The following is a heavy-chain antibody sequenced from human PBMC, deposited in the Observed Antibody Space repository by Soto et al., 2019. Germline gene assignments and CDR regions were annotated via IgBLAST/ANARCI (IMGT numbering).Heavy chain of an antibody. V-gene: IGHV3-73*01. CDR3: TRQTDAVQWLVVPTDYNFDY. Sequence: GGSLRLSCAASGFTFGGSAMHWVRQASGKGLEWVGHIRSKTNSYATAYAESVKGRFTISRDDSMNTAYLQMTSLKTEDTAVYFCTRQTDAVQWLVVPTDYNFDYWGQGTLVTVSS. CDR1: GFTFGGSA. J-gene: IGHJ4*02. CDR2: IRSKTNSYAT. D-gene: IGHD6-19*01.